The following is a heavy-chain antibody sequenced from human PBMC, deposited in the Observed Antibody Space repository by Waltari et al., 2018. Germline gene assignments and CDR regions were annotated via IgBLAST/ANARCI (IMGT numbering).Heavy chain of an antibody. CDR3: ARPRRGRDAFDV. V-gene: IGHV5-51*03. CDR2: IWPDDSDT. J-gene: IGHJ3*01. CDR1: GYRFISYW. D-gene: IGHD3-10*01. Sequence: AQLVHSGPEVKKSGESLRISFSVSGYRFISYWIAWVRQMPGKGLEYMGIIWPDDSDTRYSPSFQGQVIISVDKSIGTAYLQLNTLKASDTAMYYCARPRRGRDAFDVWGPGTMVTVS.